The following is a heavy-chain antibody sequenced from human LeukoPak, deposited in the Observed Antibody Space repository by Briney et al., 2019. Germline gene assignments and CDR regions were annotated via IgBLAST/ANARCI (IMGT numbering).Heavy chain of an antibody. Sequence: ETLSLTCAVYGGSFSGYYWSWIRQPPGKGLEWIGEINHSGSTNYNPSLMSRVTISVDTTKNHFSLKLSSVTAGDRAVYYCARGGRFVSSNWFEPWGQGTLVTVSS. D-gene: IGHD3-10*01. V-gene: IGHV4-34*01. CDR1: GGSFSGYY. CDR3: ARGGRFVSSNWFEP. CDR2: INHSGST. J-gene: IGHJ5*02.